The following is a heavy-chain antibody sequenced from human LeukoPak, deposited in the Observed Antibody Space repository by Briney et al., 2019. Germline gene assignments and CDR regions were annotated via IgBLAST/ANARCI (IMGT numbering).Heavy chain of an antibody. J-gene: IGHJ6*02. Sequence: ASVKVSCKASGYTFTSYYMHWVRQAPGQGLEWMGIINPSGGSTSYAQKLQGRVTMTTDTSTSTAYMELRSLRSDDTAVYYCARDIEGIAADMDYYYGMDVWGQGTTVTVSS. V-gene: IGHV1-46*01. CDR3: ARDIEGIAADMDYYYGMDV. CDR1: GYTFTSYY. D-gene: IGHD6-13*01. CDR2: INPSGGST.